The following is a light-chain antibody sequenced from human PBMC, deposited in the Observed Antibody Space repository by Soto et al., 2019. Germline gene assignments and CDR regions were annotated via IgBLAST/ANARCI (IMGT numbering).Light chain of an antibody. CDR1: QSVRSN. J-gene: IGKJ5*01. Sequence: EIVMTQSPATLSVSPGERATLSCRASQSVRSNLAWYQQKPGQAPRLLIYGASTRATGIPDRFSGSGSGTEFSLTISSLQPEDFVTYYCQQSYSTPITFGQGTQLEIK. V-gene: IGKV3-15*01. CDR2: GAS. CDR3: QQSYSTPIT.